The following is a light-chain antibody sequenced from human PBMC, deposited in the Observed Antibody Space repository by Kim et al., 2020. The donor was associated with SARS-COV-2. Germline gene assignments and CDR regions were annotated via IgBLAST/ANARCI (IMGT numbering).Light chain of an antibody. CDR3: QHYNNWPRT. CDR2: AVS. Sequence: VSQGKCATIACKGSQGVASYPAWYQQQPGQAPRLLIFAVSTRVTGTPARFSGSRSGTEFTLTISSLQSEEVAVYCWQHYNNWPRTFGQGTKVDIK. V-gene: IGKV3-15*01. J-gene: IGKJ1*01. CDR1: QGVASY.